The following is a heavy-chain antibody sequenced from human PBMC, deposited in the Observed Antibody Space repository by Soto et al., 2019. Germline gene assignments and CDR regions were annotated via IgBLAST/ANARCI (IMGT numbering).Heavy chain of an antibody. CDR3: AKHLWYGESVFDP. V-gene: IGHV3-23*01. Sequence: GGSLRLSCAASGFSFSNYGMSWVRQAPGKGLEWVATTRGSSETANHADSVKGRFTISRDNSKNTLYLQMDSLRVEDTAAYYCAKHLWYGESVFDPWGQGTLVTVSS. J-gene: IGHJ5*02. CDR2: TRGSSETA. CDR1: GFSFSNYG. D-gene: IGHD3-10*01.